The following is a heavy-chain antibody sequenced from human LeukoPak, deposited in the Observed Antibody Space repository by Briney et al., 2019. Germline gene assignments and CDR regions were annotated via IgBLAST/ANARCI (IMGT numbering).Heavy chain of an antibody. CDR3: AKGVLRTGGDY. CDR2: IIGSGSNT. V-gene: IGHV3-23*01. CDR1: GFTFSSYA. Sequence: GGSLRLSCAASGFTFSSYAMTWVRQAPGKGLEWVSAIIGSGSNTYYADSVKGRFTISRDNSKNTLYLQMNSLRAEDTAVYYCAKGVLRTGGDYWGQGTLVTVSS. D-gene: IGHD3-16*01. J-gene: IGHJ4*02.